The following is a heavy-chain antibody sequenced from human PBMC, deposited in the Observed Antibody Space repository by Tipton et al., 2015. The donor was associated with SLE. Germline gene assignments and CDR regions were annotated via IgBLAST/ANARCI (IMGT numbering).Heavy chain of an antibody. V-gene: IGHV4-4*07. D-gene: IGHD3-3*01. J-gene: IGHJ4*02. Sequence: TLSLTCRVSGDSVRTNYWNWIRQPAGKGLEGVGRMYGTGETSYNPSLESRLTISADTSQNQIFLELNSVTAADTAVYYCARIRPGHGDPFDFWGQGILVTVSS. CDR1: GDSVRTNY. CDR3: ARIRPGHGDPFDF. CDR2: MYGTGET.